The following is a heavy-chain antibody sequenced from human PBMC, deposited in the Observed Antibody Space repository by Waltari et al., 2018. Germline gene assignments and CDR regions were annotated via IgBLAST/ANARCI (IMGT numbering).Heavy chain of an antibody. CDR2: IYHSGST. CDR3: ARDTPAPRITGATSVDY. J-gene: IGHJ4*02. D-gene: IGHD1-20*01. Sequence: QVQLQESGPGLVKPSETLSLTCAVSGYSISSGYYWGWIRQPPGKGLEWIGSIYHSGSTFYNPSLTSLVTISVDTSKNQFSLKLSSVTAADTAVYYCARDTPAPRITGATSVDYWGQGTLVTVSS. CDR1: GYSISSGYY. V-gene: IGHV4-38-2*02.